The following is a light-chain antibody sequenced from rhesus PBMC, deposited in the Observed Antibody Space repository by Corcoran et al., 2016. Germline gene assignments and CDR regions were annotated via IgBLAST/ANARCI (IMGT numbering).Light chain of an antibody. Sequence: DIQLTQSPSSLSASVGDRVTMSCRASQGISSHLAWYQQKSGKAPKLLIYDASNLKSGVTSRVSGSGAGTEFSLTISTLKPEHFATYYCQQRNEYPYTFGQGTKVEIK. V-gene: IGKV1-38*01. J-gene: IGKJ2*01. CDR2: DAS. CDR3: QQRNEYPYT. CDR1: QGISSH.